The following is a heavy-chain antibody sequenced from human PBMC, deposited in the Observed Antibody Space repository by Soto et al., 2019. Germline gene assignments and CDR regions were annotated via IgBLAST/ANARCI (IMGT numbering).Heavy chain of an antibody. Sequence: SETLSLTCAVYGGSFSGYYWSWIRQPPGKGLEWIGEINHSGSTNYNPSLKSRVTISVDTSKNQFSLKLSSVTAADTAVYYCARGRLRSDFWSGYSIYFDYWGQGTLVTRLL. V-gene: IGHV4-34*01. CDR2: INHSGST. D-gene: IGHD3-3*01. CDR1: GGSFSGYY. J-gene: IGHJ4*02. CDR3: ARGRLRSDFWSGYSIYFDY.